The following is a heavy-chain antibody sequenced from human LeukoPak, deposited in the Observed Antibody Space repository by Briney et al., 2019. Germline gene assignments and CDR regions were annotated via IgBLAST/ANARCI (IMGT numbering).Heavy chain of an antibody. CDR3: ARAPSGGNGYEPLYYYGMDV. CDR1: GFTFSSYW. J-gene: IGHJ6*02. D-gene: IGHD5-12*01. Sequence: GGSLRLSCAASGFTFSSYWMSWVRQAPGKGLEWVANIKQDGSEKYYVDSVKGRFTISRDNAKNSLYLQMNSLRAEDTAVYYCARAPSGGNGYEPLYYYGMDVWGQGTTVTVSS. CDR2: IKQDGSEK. V-gene: IGHV3-7*01.